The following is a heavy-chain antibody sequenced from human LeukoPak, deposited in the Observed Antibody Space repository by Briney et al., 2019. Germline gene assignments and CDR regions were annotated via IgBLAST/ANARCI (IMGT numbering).Heavy chain of an antibody. CDR2: INEDGSTT. V-gene: IGHV3-74*01. J-gene: IGHJ4*02. CDR3: VRDLGGRSGH. CDR1: GFTFSSNW. Sequence: XGSLRLSCAASGFTFSSNWMHWVRQAPGKGPVWVSRINEDGSTTNYADSVKGRSTIFRDNAKNTLYLQMNSLRAEDTAVYYCVRDLGGRSGHWGQGTLVTVSS. D-gene: IGHD1-26*01.